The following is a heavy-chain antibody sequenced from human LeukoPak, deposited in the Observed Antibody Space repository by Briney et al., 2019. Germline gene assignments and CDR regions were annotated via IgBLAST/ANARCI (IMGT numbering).Heavy chain of an antibody. V-gene: IGHV3-30*02. CDR2: IRYDGSNK. J-gene: IGHJ6*02. CDR3: ARDPGIVVVPAAPDYYYGMDV. Sequence: GGSLRLSCAASGFTFSHYGIHWVRQAPGKGLEWVTFIRYDGSNKYYADSVKGRFTISRDNSKNTLYLQMNSLRVEDTAVYYCARDPGIVVVPAAPDYYYGMDVWGQGTTVTVSS. D-gene: IGHD2-2*01. CDR1: GFTFSHYG.